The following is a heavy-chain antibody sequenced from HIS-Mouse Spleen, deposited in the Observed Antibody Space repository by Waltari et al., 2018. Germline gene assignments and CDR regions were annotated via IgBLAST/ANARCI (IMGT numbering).Heavy chain of an antibody. CDR1: GGSIISSSYY. CDR3: AREIPYSSSWYDWYFDL. CDR2: IYYSGRT. J-gene: IGHJ2*01. Sequence: QLQLQESGPGLVKPSETLSLTCTVSGGSIISSSYYWGWIRQPPGKGLEWIGSIYYSGRTYDNPSLKSRVTISVDTSKNQFSLKLSSVTAADTAVYYCAREIPYSSSWYDWYFDLWGRGTLVTVSS. D-gene: IGHD6-13*01. V-gene: IGHV4-39*07.